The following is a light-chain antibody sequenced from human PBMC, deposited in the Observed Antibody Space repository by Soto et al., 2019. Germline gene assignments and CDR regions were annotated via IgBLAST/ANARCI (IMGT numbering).Light chain of an antibody. CDR2: DSF. J-gene: IGKJ2*01. CDR3: QQRSNGPAFT. V-gene: IGKV3-11*01. CDR1: QSVSSY. Sequence: EIVLTQSPATLSLSPGERATLSCRASQSVSSYLAWYQQKPGQAPRLLIYDSFNRATGIPARFSGSGSGTDFTLTISSLVPEDFAVYYCQQRSNGPAFTFGQGTKLEIK.